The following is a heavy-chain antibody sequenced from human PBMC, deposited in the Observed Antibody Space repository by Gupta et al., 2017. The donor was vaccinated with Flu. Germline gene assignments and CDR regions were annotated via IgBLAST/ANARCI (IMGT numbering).Heavy chain of an antibody. J-gene: IGHJ6*02. CDR2: ISRGGDDI. Sequence: EVQLVESGGGLVKPGGSLRLSCEVSGFIFSNYNMNWVRQAPGKGLEWVSSISRGGDDIYYADSVKGRVTSSRDNAKNALSLKMNSLRAEDTAVYYGKKSYRHQYDFTTSYHCYGMEGGGQGTTGTVSS. CDR1: GFIFSNYN. V-gene: IGHV3-21*02. D-gene: IGHD3-3*01. CDR3: KKSYRHQYDFTTSYHCYGMEG.